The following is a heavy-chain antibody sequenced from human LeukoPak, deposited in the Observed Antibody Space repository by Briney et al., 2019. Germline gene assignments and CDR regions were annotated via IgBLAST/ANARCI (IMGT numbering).Heavy chain of an antibody. CDR1: GFTFSSYA. CDR2: ISGSGGST. Sequence: TGGSLRLSCAASGFTFSSYAMSWVRQAPGKGLEWVSAISGSGGSTYYTDSVKGRFTISRDNSKNTLYLQMNSLRAEDTAVYYCASSGSYSLYFYWGQGTLVTVSS. J-gene: IGHJ4*02. V-gene: IGHV3-23*01. CDR3: ASSGSYSLYFY. D-gene: IGHD1-26*01.